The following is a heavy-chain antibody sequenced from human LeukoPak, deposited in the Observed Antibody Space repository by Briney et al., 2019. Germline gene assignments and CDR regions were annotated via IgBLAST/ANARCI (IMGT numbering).Heavy chain of an antibody. CDR1: GFTFSSYA. CDR2: ISYDGSNK. CDR3: ARDGGALGYCSGGSCYFSY. V-gene: IGHV3-30*04. Sequence: PGGSLRLSCAASGFTFSSYAMHWVRQAPGKGLEWVAVISYDGSNKYYADSVKGRFTISRDNSKNTLYLQMNSLRAEDTAVYYCARDGGALGYCSGGSCYFSYWGQGTLVTVSS. D-gene: IGHD2-15*01. J-gene: IGHJ4*02.